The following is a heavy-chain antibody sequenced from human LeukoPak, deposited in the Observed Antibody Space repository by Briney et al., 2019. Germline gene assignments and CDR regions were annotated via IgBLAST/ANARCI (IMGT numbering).Heavy chain of an antibody. Sequence: GASVKVSCKASGGTFSSYAISWVRQAPGQGLEWMGWMSAYNGKTNYAHSLQGRVTVTADTSTSTAYMELRSLRSEDTAVYYCARGMGYSCHPQGAFDIWGQGTMVTVSS. CDR2: MSAYNGKT. CDR3: ARGMGYSCHPQGAFDI. D-gene: IGHD1-1*01. V-gene: IGHV1-18*01. J-gene: IGHJ3*02. CDR1: GGTFSSYA.